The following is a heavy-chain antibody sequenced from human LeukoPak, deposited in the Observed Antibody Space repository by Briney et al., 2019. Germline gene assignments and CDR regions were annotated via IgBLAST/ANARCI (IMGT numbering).Heavy chain of an antibody. D-gene: IGHD2-2*02. CDR1: GFTFSSYG. CDR3: ARAYTAIDY. J-gene: IGHJ4*02. Sequence: GRSLRLSCAASGFTFSSYGMHWVRQAPGKGLEWVAVISYDGSNKYYADSVKGRFTISRDNAKNSLYLQMNSLRAEDTAVYYCARAYTAIDYWGQGTLVTVSS. V-gene: IGHV3-30*03. CDR2: ISYDGSNK.